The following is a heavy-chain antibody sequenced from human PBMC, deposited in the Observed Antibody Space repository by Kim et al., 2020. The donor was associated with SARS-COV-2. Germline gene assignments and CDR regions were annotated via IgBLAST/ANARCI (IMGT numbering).Heavy chain of an antibody. V-gene: IGHV1-2*05. Sequence: ASAKVSCKASGYTFTAYYIHWVRQAPGLGLEWMGRIIPNSGGTDYAQRFQGRVTMTRDTSISTAHMELSRLRYEDTGVYYCARVYATGRHWYFDLWGRGT. D-gene: IGHD1-1*01. CDR3: ARVYATGRHWYFDL. J-gene: IGHJ2*01. CDR1: GYTFTAYY. CDR2: IIPNSGGT.